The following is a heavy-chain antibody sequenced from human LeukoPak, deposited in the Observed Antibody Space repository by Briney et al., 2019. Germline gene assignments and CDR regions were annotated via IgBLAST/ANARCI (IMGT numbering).Heavy chain of an antibody. CDR3: ARVSGYYSVGDYYYYMDV. V-gene: IGHV1-2*02. J-gene: IGHJ6*03. D-gene: IGHD3-3*01. CDR2: INPNSGGT. CDR1: GYTFTGYY. Sequence: GASVKVSCKASGYTFTGYYMHWVRQAPGQGLEWMGWINPNSGGTNYAQKFQGRVTMTRDTSISTAYMELSRLRSDDTAVYYCARVSGYYSVGDYYYYMDVWGKGTTVTISS.